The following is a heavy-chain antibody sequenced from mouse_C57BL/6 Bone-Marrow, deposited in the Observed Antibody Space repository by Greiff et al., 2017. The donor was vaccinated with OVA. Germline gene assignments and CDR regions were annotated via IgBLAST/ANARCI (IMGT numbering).Heavy chain of an antibody. CDR1: GFTFSSYA. CDR2: ISDGGSYT. Sequence: EVKVVESGGGLVKPGGSLKLSCAASGFTFSSYAMSWVRQTPEKRLEWVATISDGGSYTYYPDNVKGRFTISRDNAKNNLYLQMSHLKSEDTAMYYCARDRELLYWYFDVWGTGTTVTVSS. D-gene: IGHD3-1*01. CDR3: ARDRELLYWYFDV. V-gene: IGHV5-4*01. J-gene: IGHJ1*03.